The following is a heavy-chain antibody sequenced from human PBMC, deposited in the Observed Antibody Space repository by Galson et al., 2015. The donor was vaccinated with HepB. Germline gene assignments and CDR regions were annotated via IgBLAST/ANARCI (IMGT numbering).Heavy chain of an antibody. CDR1: GFTFSSYA. Sequence: SLRLSCAASGFTFSSYAMSWVRQAPGKGLEWVSYISSSSSTIYYADSVKGRFTISRDNAKNSLYLQMNSLRDEDTAVYYCARPARADTAMVKDYYYMDVWGKGTTVTVSS. CDR2: ISSSSSTI. J-gene: IGHJ6*03. CDR3: ARPARADTAMVKDYYYMDV. D-gene: IGHD5-18*01. V-gene: IGHV3-48*02.